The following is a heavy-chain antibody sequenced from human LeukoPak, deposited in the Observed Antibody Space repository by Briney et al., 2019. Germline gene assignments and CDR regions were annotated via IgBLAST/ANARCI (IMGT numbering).Heavy chain of an antibody. CDR2: ISWNSGSK. CDR3: AKGYSSSGTDAFDI. D-gene: IGHD6-13*01. Sequence: PGRSLRLSCAASGFTFDDYAMHWVRQVPGKGLEWVPGISWNSGSKGYADSVKGRFTISRDNAKNSLYLQMNSLRAEDTALYYCAKGYSSSGTDAFDIWGQGTMVTVSS. CDR1: GFTFDDYA. V-gene: IGHV3-9*01. J-gene: IGHJ3*02.